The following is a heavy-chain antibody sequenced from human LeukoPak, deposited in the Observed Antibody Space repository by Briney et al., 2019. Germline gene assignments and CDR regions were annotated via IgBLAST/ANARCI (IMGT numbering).Heavy chain of an antibody. CDR2: IRYDGSNK. CDR3: AKDLGHLGYCSGGSCYVLDY. V-gene: IGHV3-30*02. Sequence: GGSLRLSCAASGFTFSSYGTHWVRQAPGKGLEWVAFIRYDGSNKYYADSVKGRFTISRDNSKNTLYLQMNSLRAEDTAVYYCAKDLGHLGYCSGGSCYVLDYWGQGTLVTVSS. D-gene: IGHD2-15*01. CDR1: GFTFSSYG. J-gene: IGHJ4*02.